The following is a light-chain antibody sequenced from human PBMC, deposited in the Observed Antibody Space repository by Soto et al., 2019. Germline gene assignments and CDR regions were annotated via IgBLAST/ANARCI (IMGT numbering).Light chain of an antibody. Sequence: QSALTQPPSASGSPGQSVTLSCTGTSSDVGAYIYVSWYQHHPGKAPKLIIYEASKRPSGVPDRFSGSKSGDTASLTVSGLQAEDEADYYCGSYAGGNNPYVFGTGTKVTVL. CDR3: GSYAGGNNPYV. V-gene: IGLV2-8*01. J-gene: IGLJ1*01. CDR1: SSDVGAYIY. CDR2: EAS.